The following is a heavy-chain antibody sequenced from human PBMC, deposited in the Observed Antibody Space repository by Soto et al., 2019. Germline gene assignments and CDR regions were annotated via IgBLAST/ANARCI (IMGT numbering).Heavy chain of an antibody. CDR1: GDSIRTYNYY. CDR2: IFYSGNT. Sequence: PSETLSLTCSVSGDSIRTYNYYWGWIRQSPGKGLEWIGSIFYSGNTYYNPSLQRRLVISADTSKNHFSLTLSSVTAADTAVYYCARHSGDCSNGVCSAFFDYWGLGTLVTVSS. CDR3: ARHSGDCSNGVCSAFFDY. J-gene: IGHJ4*02. D-gene: IGHD2-8*01. V-gene: IGHV4-39*01.